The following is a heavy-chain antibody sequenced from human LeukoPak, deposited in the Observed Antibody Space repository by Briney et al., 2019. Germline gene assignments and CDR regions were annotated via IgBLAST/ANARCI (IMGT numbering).Heavy chain of an antibody. D-gene: IGHD4-17*01. Sequence: ASVKVSCKASGYTFTYCSLHWLQQAPGQGLERMRWITLYNGNTNYAKKFQGRVTITRDMSLRTAYIELSSLRSEDTAVYYCARRTVTTRCSDYWGQGTLVTVSS. V-gene: IGHV1-68*01. CDR3: ARRTVTTRCSDY. CDR1: GYTFTYCS. J-gene: IGHJ4*02. CDR2: ITLYNGNT.